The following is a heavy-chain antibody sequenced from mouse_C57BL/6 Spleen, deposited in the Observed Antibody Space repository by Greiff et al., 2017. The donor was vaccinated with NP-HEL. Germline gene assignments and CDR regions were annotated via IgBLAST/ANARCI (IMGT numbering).Heavy chain of an antibody. V-gene: IGHV5-17*01. Sequence: EVHLVESGGGLVKPGGSLKLSCAASGFTFSDYGMHWVRQAPEKGLEWVAYISSGSSTIYYADTVKGRFTISRDNAKNTLFLQMTSLRSEDTAMYYCARAELGRGVGYWGQGTTLTVSS. D-gene: IGHD4-1*01. CDR2: ISSGSSTI. CDR1: GFTFSDYG. CDR3: ARAELGRGVGY. J-gene: IGHJ2*01.